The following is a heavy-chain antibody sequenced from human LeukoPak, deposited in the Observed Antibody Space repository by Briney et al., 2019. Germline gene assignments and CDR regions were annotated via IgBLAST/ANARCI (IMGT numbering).Heavy chain of an antibody. D-gene: IGHD6-13*01. Sequence: GGSLRLSCAASGFTFSTYSMNWVRQAPGKGLEWVSDISSSGSIMYYADSVKGRFTVSRDNAKNSLYLQMNSLRDDDTAVYYCAVLIVAVGPFDSWGQGTLVTVSS. CDR2: ISSSGSIM. J-gene: IGHJ4*01. CDR1: GFTFSTYS. V-gene: IGHV3-48*02. CDR3: AVLIVAVGPFDS.